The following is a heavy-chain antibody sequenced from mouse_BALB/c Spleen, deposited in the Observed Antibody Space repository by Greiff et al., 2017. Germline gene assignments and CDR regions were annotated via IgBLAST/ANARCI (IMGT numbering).Heavy chain of an antibody. Sequence: QVQLKQSGAELARPGASVKLSCKASGYTFTSYWMQWVKQRPGQGLEWIGAIYPGDGDTRYTQKFKGKATLTADKSSSTAYMQLSSLASEDSAVYYCARESYGAYWGQGTLVTVSA. V-gene: IGHV1-87*01. CDR2: IYPGDGDT. CDR3: ARESYGAY. J-gene: IGHJ3*01. CDR1: GYTFTSYW. D-gene: IGHD2-12*01.